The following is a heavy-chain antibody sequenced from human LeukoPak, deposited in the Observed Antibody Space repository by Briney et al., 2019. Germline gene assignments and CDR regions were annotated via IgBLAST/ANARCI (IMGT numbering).Heavy chain of an antibody. V-gene: IGHV3-21*01. CDR1: GFTFSRYS. J-gene: IGHJ3*01. Sequence: KPGGSLRLSCAASGFTFSRYSMNWVRQAPGKGLEWVSSISVSRNYIYYADSVKGRFTISRDNAKNSLYLQMNSLRVEDTAVYYCARDHYSDSGGCSNLNDAFDVWGQGTMVTVSS. D-gene: IGHD3-22*01. CDR3: ARDHYSDSGGCSNLNDAFDV. CDR2: ISVSRNYI.